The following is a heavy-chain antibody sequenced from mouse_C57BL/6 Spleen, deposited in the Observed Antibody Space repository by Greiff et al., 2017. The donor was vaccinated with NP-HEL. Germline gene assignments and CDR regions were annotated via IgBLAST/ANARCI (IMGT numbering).Heavy chain of an antibody. Sequence: QVHVKQPGAELVKPGASVKLSCKASGYTFTSYWMHWVKQRPGQGLEWIGMIHPNSGSTNYNEKFKSKATLTVDKSSSTAYMQLSSLTSEDSAVYYCAIHGYYAMDYWGQGTSVTVSS. V-gene: IGHV1-64*01. CDR2: IHPNSGST. CDR1: GYTFTSYW. D-gene: IGHD1-2*01. CDR3: AIHGYYAMDY. J-gene: IGHJ4*01.